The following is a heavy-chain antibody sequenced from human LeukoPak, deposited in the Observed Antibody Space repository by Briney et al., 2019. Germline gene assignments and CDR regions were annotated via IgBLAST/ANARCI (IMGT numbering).Heavy chain of an antibody. Sequence: GGSLRLSCAASGFTFSTYSMNWVRQAPGRGLEWVSSIRRGSSYIYYTDSVKGRFTISRDDAKDSLYLQMNSLRAEDTAVYYCASGIYYASVHTWSPVWGQGTLVTVSS. CDR1: GFTFSTYS. D-gene: IGHD3-10*01. J-gene: IGHJ4*02. CDR3: ASGIYYASVHTWSPV. CDR2: IRRGSSYI. V-gene: IGHV3-21*01.